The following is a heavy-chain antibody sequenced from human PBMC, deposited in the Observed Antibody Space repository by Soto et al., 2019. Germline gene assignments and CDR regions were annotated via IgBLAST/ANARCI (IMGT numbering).Heavy chain of an antibody. V-gene: IGHV3-23*01. CDR2: ISGSGGST. D-gene: IGHD3-3*01. Sequence: PGGSLRLSCAASGFTFSSYAMSWVRQAPGRGLEWVSAISGSGGSTYYADSVKGRFTISRDNSKNTLYLQMNSLRAEDTAVYYCEKDGEGQTIFGVVIYYFDYWGQGTLVTVSS. J-gene: IGHJ4*02. CDR3: EKDGEGQTIFGVVIYYFDY. CDR1: GFTFSSYA.